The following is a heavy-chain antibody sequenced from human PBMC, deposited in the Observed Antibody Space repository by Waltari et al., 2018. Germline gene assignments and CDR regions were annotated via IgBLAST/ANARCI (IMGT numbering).Heavy chain of an antibody. D-gene: IGHD4-17*01. CDR2: IDGSGHTS. CDR1: GFSFGSYA. J-gene: IGHJ5*02. Sequence: LESGGGLVQPGGSLRLSCEASGFSFGSYAMTWVRLIPGKGVGWASTIDGSGHTSHYADPVKGRFTISRDNSKRPLFLQMNSLSVDDSAVYFCARGEDDYLDLDHCDTWGQGTLVTVSS. CDR3: ARGEDDYLDLDHCDT. V-gene: IGHV3-23*01.